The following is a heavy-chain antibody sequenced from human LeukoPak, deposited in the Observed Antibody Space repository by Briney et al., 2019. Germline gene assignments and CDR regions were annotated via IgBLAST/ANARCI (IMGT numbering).Heavy chain of an antibody. J-gene: IGHJ6*02. D-gene: IGHD5-24*01. Sequence: SETLSLTCTVSGGSISSYYWSWIRQPPGKELEWIGYIYYSGSTNYNPSLKSRVTISVDTSKNQFSLKLSSVTAADTAVYYCARAQFYYYGMDVWGQGTTVTVSS. CDR3: ARAQFYYYGMDV. CDR2: IYYSGST. V-gene: IGHV4-59*01. CDR1: GGSISSYY.